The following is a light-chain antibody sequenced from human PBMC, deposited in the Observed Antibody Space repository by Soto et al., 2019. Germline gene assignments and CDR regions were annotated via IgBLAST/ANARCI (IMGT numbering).Light chain of an antibody. Sequence: DIQMTQSPSTLSASVGDRVTITCRASQSVNSWLAWFQQKRGKAPKLLITVASTLESGVPSRFSGSGSGTEFTLTINSLQPDDFATYYFQQYDSFPRTFGQGTKVEVK. J-gene: IGKJ1*01. V-gene: IGKV1-5*03. CDR3: QQYDSFPRT. CDR1: QSVNSW. CDR2: VAS.